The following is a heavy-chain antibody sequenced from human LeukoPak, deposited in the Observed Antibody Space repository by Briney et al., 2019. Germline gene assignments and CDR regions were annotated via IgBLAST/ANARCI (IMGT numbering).Heavy chain of an antibody. Sequence: TSETLSLTCTVSGGSISSGDCYWSWIRQPPGKGLEWIGYIYYSGSTYYNPSLKSRVTISVDTSKNQFSLKLSSVTAADTAVYYCARVLRSSGWPGLFDYWGQGTLVTVSS. J-gene: IGHJ4*02. CDR2: IYYSGST. CDR1: GGSISSGDCY. D-gene: IGHD6-19*01. CDR3: ARVLRSSGWPGLFDY. V-gene: IGHV4-30-4*08.